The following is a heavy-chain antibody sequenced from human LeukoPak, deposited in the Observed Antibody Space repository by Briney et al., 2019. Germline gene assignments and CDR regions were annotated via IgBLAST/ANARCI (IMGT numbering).Heavy chain of an antibody. Sequence: PSETLSLTCTVSGGSISSGGYYWSWIRQHPGKGLEWIGYIYYSGSTYYNPSLKSRVTISVDTSENQFSLRLSSVIAADTAVYYCARGSSSSSMGYFDYWGQGTLVTVSS. V-gene: IGHV4-31*03. CDR3: ARGSSSSSMGYFDY. CDR1: GGSISSGGYY. J-gene: IGHJ4*02. CDR2: IYYSGST. D-gene: IGHD6-13*01.